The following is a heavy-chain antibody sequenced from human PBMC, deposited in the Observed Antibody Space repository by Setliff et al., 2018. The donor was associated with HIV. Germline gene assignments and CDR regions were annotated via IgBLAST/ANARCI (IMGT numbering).Heavy chain of an antibody. J-gene: IGHJ6*03. Sequence: GASVKVSCKSSGYTFTDYFIHWVRQAPGQGLEWMGWISPNNGATKISQKFRGRVTMTRDTSISTAYMELSSLRSEDTAVYYCARGLTAANYQYYYYMDVWGNGTTVTVSS. CDR3: ARGLTAANYQYYYYMDV. D-gene: IGHD6-25*01. CDR2: ISPNNGAT. CDR1: GYTFTDYF. V-gene: IGHV1-2*02.